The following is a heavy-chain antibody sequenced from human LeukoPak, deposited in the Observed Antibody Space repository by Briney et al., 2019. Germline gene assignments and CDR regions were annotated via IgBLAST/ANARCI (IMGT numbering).Heavy chain of an antibody. CDR3: ARGDYGDYYYYGMGV. V-gene: IGHV3-48*03. J-gene: IGHJ6*02. CDR1: GFTFSSYE. D-gene: IGHD4-17*01. CDR2: ISSSGSTI. Sequence: GGSLRLSCAVSGFTFSSYEMNWVRQAPGKGLEWVSYISSSGSTIYYADSVKGRFTISRDNAKNSLYLQMNSLRAEDTAVYYCARGDYGDYYYYGMGVWGQGTTVTVSS.